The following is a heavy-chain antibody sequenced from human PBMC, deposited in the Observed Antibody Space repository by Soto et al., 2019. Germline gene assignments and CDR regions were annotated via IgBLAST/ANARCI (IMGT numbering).Heavy chain of an antibody. D-gene: IGHD3-3*01. V-gene: IGHV3-30-3*01. CDR1: GFTFSSYA. Sequence: GGSLRLSCAASGFTFSSYAMHWVRQAPGKGLEWVAVISYDGSNKYYADSVKGRFTISRDNSKNTLYLQMNSLRAEDTAVYYCAREQHYERWIDYWGQGTLVTVSS. CDR3: AREQHYERWIDY. J-gene: IGHJ4*02. CDR2: ISYDGSNK.